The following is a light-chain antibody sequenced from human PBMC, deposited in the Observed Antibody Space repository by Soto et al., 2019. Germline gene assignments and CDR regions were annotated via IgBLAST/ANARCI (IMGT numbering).Light chain of an antibody. CDR1: SSNIGTNY. V-gene: IGLV1-47*01. J-gene: IGLJ3*02. CDR3: AVWDDSLSGVV. CDR2: GNN. Sequence: QSALTQPPSASRTPGQTVTVSSSGSSSNIGTNYVFWYQHLPGTAPKLLIYGNNQRPSGVPDRFSGSRSGTSASLAISGLRPEDEADYYCAVWDDSLSGVVFGGGTKLTVL.